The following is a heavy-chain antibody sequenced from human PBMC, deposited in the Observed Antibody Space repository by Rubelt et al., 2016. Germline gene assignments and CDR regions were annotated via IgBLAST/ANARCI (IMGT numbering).Heavy chain of an antibody. Sequence: EVQLVESGGGLVQPGGSLRLSCAGSGFTFSGSAMHWVRQASGKGLEWVGRIRSKANSYATAYAASGKGRFTISRDDSKNTAYLQMNSLKTEDTAVYYCTRHDHDFWSGYYGDWGQGTLVTVSS. CDR2: IRSKANSYAT. D-gene: IGHD3-3*01. CDR3: TRHDHDFWSGYYGD. J-gene: IGHJ4*02. CDR1: GFTFSGSA. V-gene: IGHV3-73*01.